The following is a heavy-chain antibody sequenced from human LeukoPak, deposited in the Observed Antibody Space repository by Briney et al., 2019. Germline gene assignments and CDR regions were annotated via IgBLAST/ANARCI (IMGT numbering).Heavy chain of an antibody. CDR3: ARDYVGYYYYMDV. V-gene: IGHV1-69*05. J-gene: IGHJ6*03. D-gene: IGHD3-16*01. Sequence: SVKVSCKASGGTFRSYAISWVRQAPGQGLEWMGRIIPIFGTANYAQKFQGRVTITTDESTSTAYMELSSLRSEDTAVYYCARDYVGYYYYMDVWGKGTTVTVSS. CDR2: IIPIFGTA. CDR1: GGTFRSYA.